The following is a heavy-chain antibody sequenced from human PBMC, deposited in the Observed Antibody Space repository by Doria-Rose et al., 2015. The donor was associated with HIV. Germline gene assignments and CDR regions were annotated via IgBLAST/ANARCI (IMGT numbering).Heavy chain of an antibody. CDR1: GVSLSSPGMG. Sequence: SGPVLVKPTETLTLTCTVSGVSLSSPGMGVSWIRRPPGKALEWLANIFSDDERSYKPSLKNRLTISRGTSKSQVVLTMTDMDPVDTATYYCARIKSSRWYHKYYFDFWGQGTLVIASA. CDR3: ARIKSSRWYHKYYFDF. D-gene: IGHD6-13*01. CDR2: IFSDDER. J-gene: IGHJ4*02. V-gene: IGHV2-26*01.